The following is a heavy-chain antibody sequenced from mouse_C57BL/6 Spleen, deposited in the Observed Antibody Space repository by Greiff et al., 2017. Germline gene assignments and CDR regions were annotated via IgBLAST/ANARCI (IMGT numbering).Heavy chain of an antibody. D-gene: IGHD1-1*01. CDR3: ARGDITTVVPMDY. Sequence: QVQLQQPGAELVKPGASVKLSCKASGYTFTSYWMRWVKQRPGQGLEWIGMIHPNSGSTNYNEKFKSKATLTVDKSSSTAYMQLSSLTSEDSAVYYCARGDITTVVPMDYWGQGTSVTVSS. CDR1: GYTFTSYW. V-gene: IGHV1-64*01. J-gene: IGHJ4*01. CDR2: IHPNSGST.